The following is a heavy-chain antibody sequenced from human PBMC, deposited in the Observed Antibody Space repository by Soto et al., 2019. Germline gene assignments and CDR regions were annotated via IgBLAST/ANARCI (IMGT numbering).Heavy chain of an antibody. CDR2: INVGNGGT. CDR1: GYTFSSYG. J-gene: IGHJ3*01. CDR3: ARQDAVDV. Sequence: QVQLVQSGAEVKKPGASVKVSCKASGYTFSSYGMHWVRQAPGHRLEWMGWINVGNGGTAYSQKFQPRVTITRDTTASTAYMELNSLISEDTAVYYCARQDAVDVWGQGTMVTVSS. V-gene: IGHV1-3*01.